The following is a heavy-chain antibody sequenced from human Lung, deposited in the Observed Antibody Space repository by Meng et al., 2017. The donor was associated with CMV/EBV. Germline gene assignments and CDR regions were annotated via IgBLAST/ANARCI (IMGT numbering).Heavy chain of an antibody. CDR2: IKQDGSEK. J-gene: IGHJ1*01. D-gene: IGHD6-13*01. Sequence: GGSLRLXCAASGFTFSSYWMSWVRQAPGKGLEWVANIKQDGSEKYYVDSVKGRFTISRDNAKNSLYLQMDSLRAEDTAVYYCAGTAAAGISWSEYFQHWGQGXLVTVSS. V-gene: IGHV3-7*01. CDR3: AGTAAAGISWSEYFQH. CDR1: GFTFSSYW.